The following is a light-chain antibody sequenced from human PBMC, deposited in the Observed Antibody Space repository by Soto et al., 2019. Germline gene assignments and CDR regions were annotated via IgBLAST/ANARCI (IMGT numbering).Light chain of an antibody. CDR1: QTINID. J-gene: IGKJ4*01. Sequence: DLQMTQSPSSLSASIGDRVTITCRASQTINIDLNWYQQRPGKVPALLISRASTLQSGVPSRFVGSGSGTDFTLTISSLRPEGFATYFCQQSHSTPTFGGGTKVEIK. CDR3: QQSHSTPT. CDR2: RAS. V-gene: IGKV1-39*01.